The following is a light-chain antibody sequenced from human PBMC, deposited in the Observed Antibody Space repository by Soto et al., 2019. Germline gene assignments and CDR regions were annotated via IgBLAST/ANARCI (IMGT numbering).Light chain of an antibody. V-gene: IGLV2-14*01. CDR3: SSYTSSRTWV. J-gene: IGLJ3*02. Sequence: SALTQPASGSGSPGQSITISCTVTSSDVGGYNYVSWYQQHPGKAPKLMIYEVSNRPSGVSNRFSGSKSGNTASLTISGLQAEDEADYYCSSYTSSRTWVFGGGTKVTVL. CDR1: SSDVGGYNY. CDR2: EVS.